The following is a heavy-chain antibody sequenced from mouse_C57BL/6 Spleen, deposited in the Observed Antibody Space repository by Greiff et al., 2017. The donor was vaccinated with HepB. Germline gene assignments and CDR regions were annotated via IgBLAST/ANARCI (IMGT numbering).Heavy chain of an antibody. J-gene: IGHJ3*01. CDR2: IHPNSGST. D-gene: IGHD2-3*01. CDR3: ARPDGYYTWFAY. Sequence: QVQLQQPGAELVKPGASVKLSCKASGYTFTSYWLHWVKQRPGQGLEWIGMIHPNSGSTNYNEKFKSKATLTVDNSSITAYMQLRSLTYDDSAVYYCARPDGYYTWFAYWGQGTLVTVSA. V-gene: IGHV1-64*01. CDR1: GYTFTSYW.